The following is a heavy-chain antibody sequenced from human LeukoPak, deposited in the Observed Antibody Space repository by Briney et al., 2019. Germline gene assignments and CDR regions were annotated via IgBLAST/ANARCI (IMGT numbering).Heavy chain of an antibody. V-gene: IGHV3-49*03. CDR3: ARGEHDYGDSNYYFDQ. J-gene: IGHJ4*02. CDR1: GFSFGDDG. D-gene: IGHD4-17*01. Sequence: PGRSLRLSCSASGFSFGDDGWSWFRLAPGKGLESISLIRKKAYGETTEYAASVRGRFIISRDDAKSIAYLHMNSLKSEDTALYYCARGEHDYGDSNYYFDQWGQGTLVTVSS. CDR2: IRKKAYGETT.